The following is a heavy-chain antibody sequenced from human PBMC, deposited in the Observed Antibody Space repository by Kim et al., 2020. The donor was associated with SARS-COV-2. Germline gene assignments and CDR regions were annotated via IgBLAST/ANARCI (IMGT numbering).Heavy chain of an antibody. V-gene: IGHV3-7*03. Sequence: GGSLRLSCAASGFTFSSYWMSWVRQAPGKGLEWVANIKQDGSEKYYVDSVKGRFTISRDNAKNSLYLQMNSLRAEDTAVYYCARVGWFGEYPGWFGYYGMDVWGQGTTVTVSS. CDR1: GFTFSSYW. D-gene: IGHD3-10*01. CDR2: IKQDGSEK. CDR3: ARVGWFGEYPGWFGYYGMDV. J-gene: IGHJ6*02.